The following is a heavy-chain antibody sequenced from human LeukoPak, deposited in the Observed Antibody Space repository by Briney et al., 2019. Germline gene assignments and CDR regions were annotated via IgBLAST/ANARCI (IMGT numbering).Heavy chain of an antibody. CDR3: ARGGRSSGGYLYNFDY. Sequence: PGGSLRLSCAASGFTVSSNYMSWVRQAPGKGLEWVSVIYSGGSSYYADSVKGRFTLSRDNSKNTLYLQMNSLRAEDTAVYCCARGGRSSGGYLYNFDYWGQGTLVTVSS. CDR1: GFTVSSNY. CDR2: IYSGGSS. V-gene: IGHV3-53*01. J-gene: IGHJ4*02. D-gene: IGHD1-26*01.